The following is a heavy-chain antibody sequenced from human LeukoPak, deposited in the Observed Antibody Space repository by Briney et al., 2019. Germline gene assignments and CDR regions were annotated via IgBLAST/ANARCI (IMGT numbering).Heavy chain of an antibody. V-gene: IGHV1-46*01. CDR3: ARDGPRDGYNYEFDY. Sequence: ASVKVSCKASGYTFTSYGISWVRQAPGQGLEWMGIINPSGGSTSYAQKFQGRVTMTRDTSTSTVYMELSSLRSEDTAVYYCARDGPRDGYNYEFDYWGQGTLVTVSS. J-gene: IGHJ4*02. CDR1: GYTFTSYG. D-gene: IGHD5-24*01. CDR2: INPSGGST.